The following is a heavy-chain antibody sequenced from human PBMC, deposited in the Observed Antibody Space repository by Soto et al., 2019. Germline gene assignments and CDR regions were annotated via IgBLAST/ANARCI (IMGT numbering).Heavy chain of an antibody. J-gene: IGHJ4*02. CDR2: ISGSGSSR. V-gene: IGHV3-23*01. Sequence: GGFLRLSCAASGFTFSTYAMSWVRQAPGKGLEWVSAISGSGSSRYYADSAKGRFTISRDNSKNTLFLQLNSLRAEDTAVYYCAKELLRLGESLERYFDYWGQGTLVTVS. CDR1: GFTFSTYA. CDR3: AKELLRLGESLERYFDY. D-gene: IGHD3-10*01.